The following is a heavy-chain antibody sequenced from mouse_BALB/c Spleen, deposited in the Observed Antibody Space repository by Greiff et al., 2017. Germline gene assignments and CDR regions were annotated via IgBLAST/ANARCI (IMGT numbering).Heavy chain of an antibody. J-gene: IGHJ3*01. CDR3: AREGPNYYGSRD. V-gene: IGHV5-6-5*01. Sequence: EVQLVESGGGLVKPGGSLKLSCAASGFTFSSYAMSWVRQTPEKRLEWVASISSGGSTYYPDSVKGRFTISRDNARNILYLQMSSLRSEDTAMYYCAREGPNYYGSRDWGQGTLVTVSA. D-gene: IGHD1-1*01. CDR2: ISSGGST. CDR1: GFTFSSYA.